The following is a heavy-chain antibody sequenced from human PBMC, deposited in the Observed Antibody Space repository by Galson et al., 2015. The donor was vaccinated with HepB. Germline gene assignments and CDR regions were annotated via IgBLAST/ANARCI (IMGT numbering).Heavy chain of an antibody. Sequence: SLRLSCAASGFNIDDHTVHWVRQAPGKGLDWVALITWDGDKTYYADSVGGRFTISRDKSKNSLYLQMNRLRTEDTAFYYCAKCVGSRTSYSDCNFDFWGQGTLATVSS. CDR1: GFNIDDHT. J-gene: IGHJ4*02. V-gene: IGHV3-43*01. CDR2: ITWDGDKT. D-gene: IGHD3-16*01. CDR3: AKCVGSRTSYSDCNFDF.